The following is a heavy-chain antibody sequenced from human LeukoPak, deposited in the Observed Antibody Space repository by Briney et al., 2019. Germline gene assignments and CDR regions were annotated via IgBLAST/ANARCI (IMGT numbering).Heavy chain of an antibody. CDR2: ISHDGSNM. CDR3: AKDSGNDWYYDTFDY. CDR1: GFTFSSYG. Sequence: PGGSLRLSCAASGFTFSSYGIPWVRQAPAKGLEWVAVISHDGSNMYYADSVKGRFTISRDNSKNTLYLQMNSLRPEDTAVYYCAKDSGNDWYYDTFDYWGQGTLVTVSS. J-gene: IGHJ4*02. V-gene: IGHV3-30*18. D-gene: IGHD6-19*01.